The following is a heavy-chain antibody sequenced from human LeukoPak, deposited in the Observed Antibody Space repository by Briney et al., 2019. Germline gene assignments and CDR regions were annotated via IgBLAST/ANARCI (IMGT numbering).Heavy chain of an antibody. CDR1: GFTFSNAW. V-gene: IGHV3-21*06. Sequence: GGSLRLSCAASGFTFSNAWMSWVRQAPGKGLEWVSSISSSSTYLYYADSVKGRFTISRDNAKNSLYLQMNSLRAEDTAVYYCARDNLNYDYDYWGQGTLVTVSS. D-gene: IGHD5-12*01. CDR2: ISSSSTYL. CDR3: ARDNLNYDYDY. J-gene: IGHJ4*02.